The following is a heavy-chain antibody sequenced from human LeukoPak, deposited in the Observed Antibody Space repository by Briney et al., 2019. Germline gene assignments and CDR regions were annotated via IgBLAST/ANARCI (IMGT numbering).Heavy chain of an antibody. D-gene: IGHD2-2*01. CDR1: GGSISSYY. V-gene: IGHV4-59*01. Sequence: PSETLSLTCTVSGGSISSYYWNWIRRPPGKGPEWIGYIYYSGSTNYNPSLKSQITISVDTSKNQFSLQLSSVTAADTAVYYCARVRCSSTSCSMRGAFDIWGQGTVVTVSS. CDR3: ARVRCSSTSCSMRGAFDI. CDR2: IYYSGST. J-gene: IGHJ3*02.